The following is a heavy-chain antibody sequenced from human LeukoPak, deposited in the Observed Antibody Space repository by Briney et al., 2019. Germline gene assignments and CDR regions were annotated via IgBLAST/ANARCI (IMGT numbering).Heavy chain of an antibody. V-gene: IGHV5-51*01. D-gene: IGHD2-15*01. CDR3: ARRYCSGGSCNYGSGWFDP. J-gene: IGHJ5*02. Sequence: GGSLRLSCKGSGYSFTSYWIGWVRQMPGKGLEWMGIIYPGDSDTRYSPSFQGQVTISADKSISTAYLQWSSLKASDTAMYYCARRYCSGGSCNYGSGWFDPWGQGTLVTVSS. CDR2: IYPGDSDT. CDR1: GYSFTSYW.